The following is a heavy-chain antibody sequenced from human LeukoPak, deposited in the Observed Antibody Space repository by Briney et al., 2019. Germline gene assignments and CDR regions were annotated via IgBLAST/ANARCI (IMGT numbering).Heavy chain of an antibody. Sequence: GGSLRLSCAASGFTFSSHWMSWVRQAPGKGLEWVANIKQDGSEKYYVDSVKGRFTISRDNAKNSLYLQMNSLRAEDTAVYYCARGEYSYGYMFDYWGQGTLVTVSS. D-gene: IGHD5-18*01. J-gene: IGHJ4*02. CDR3: ARGEYSYGYMFDY. CDR1: GFTFSSHW. CDR2: IKQDGSEK. V-gene: IGHV3-7*04.